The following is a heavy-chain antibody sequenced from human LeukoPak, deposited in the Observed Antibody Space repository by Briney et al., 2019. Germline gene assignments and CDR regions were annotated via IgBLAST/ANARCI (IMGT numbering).Heavy chain of an antibody. Sequence: SETLSLTCAVYGRSFSGYYWSCIPQPPGKGLEWIVEINHSGSTNYNPSLESLGAISVNTSNYQYSRKLSAVTAAVSALDYGASTRGYSYGLTDYWGQGTLVTVSS. J-gene: IGHJ4*02. CDR2: INHSGST. V-gene: IGHV4-34*01. CDR1: GRSFSGYY. D-gene: IGHD5-18*01. CDR3: ASTRGYSYGLTDY.